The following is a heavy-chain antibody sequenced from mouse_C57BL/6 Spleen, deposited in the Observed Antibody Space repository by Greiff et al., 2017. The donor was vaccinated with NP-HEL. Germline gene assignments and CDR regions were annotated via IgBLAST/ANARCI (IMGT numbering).Heavy chain of an antibody. Sequence: EVQLQQSGPELVKPGASVKIPCKASGYTFTDYNMDWVKQSHGKSLEWIGDINPNNGGTIYNQKFKGKATLTVDKSSSTAYMELRSLTSEDTAVYYCARNTPFTTVARWEYWGQGTSVTVSS. CDR1: GYTFTDYN. D-gene: IGHD1-1*01. CDR3: ARNTPFTTVARWEY. V-gene: IGHV1-18*01. J-gene: IGHJ4*01. CDR2: INPNNGGT.